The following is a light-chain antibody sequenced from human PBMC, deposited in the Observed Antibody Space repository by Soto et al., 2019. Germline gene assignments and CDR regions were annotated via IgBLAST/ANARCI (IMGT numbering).Light chain of an antibody. CDR1: QSVSRY. V-gene: IGKV3-11*01. CDR2: DTS. Sequence: EIGLTQSPATLSLSPGDRATLSCRASQSVSRYLAWYQQKPGQAPRLLIHDTSTRATGVPDTFSGSGSGTEFTLTISSLEHEDSAMYYCQQRFSWPPTFGGGTHVEIK. CDR3: QQRFSWPPT. J-gene: IGKJ4*01.